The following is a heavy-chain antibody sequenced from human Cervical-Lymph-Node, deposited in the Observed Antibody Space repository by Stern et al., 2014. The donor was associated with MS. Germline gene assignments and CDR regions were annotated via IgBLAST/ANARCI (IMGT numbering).Heavy chain of an antibody. CDR3: ASERYTYYDDQRPPGGFDP. CDR2: DVGFNGDV. Sequence: QMQLVQSGPEVKKPGTSVKVSCKASGITFSHSAIQWLRQARGQSPERIGWDVGFNGDVNYAPRFQERVTMTRDMSTSTVYMELRSLRSEDTAIYYCASERYTYYDDQRPPGGFDPWGQGTLVTVSS. D-gene: IGHD3-3*01. V-gene: IGHV1-58*02. J-gene: IGHJ5*02. CDR1: GITFSHSA.